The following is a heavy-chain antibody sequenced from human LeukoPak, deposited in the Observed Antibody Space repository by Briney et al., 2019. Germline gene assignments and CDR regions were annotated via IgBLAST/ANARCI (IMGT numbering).Heavy chain of an antibody. V-gene: IGHV4-38-2*01. CDR3: ARRFNGGSYYFDY. Sequence: SETLSLTCAVSGYSISSGYYWGWIRQPPGKGLEWIGSIYHSGSTYYNPSLKSRVTISVDTSKNQFSLKLSSVTAADTAVYYCARRFNGGSYYFDYRGQGTLVTVSS. CDR2: IYHSGST. D-gene: IGHD1-26*01. CDR1: GYSISSGYY. J-gene: IGHJ4*02.